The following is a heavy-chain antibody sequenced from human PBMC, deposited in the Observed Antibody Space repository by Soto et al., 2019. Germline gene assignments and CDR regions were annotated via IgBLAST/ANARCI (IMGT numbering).Heavy chain of an antibody. V-gene: IGHV3-48*01. CDR1: GFTFSSYS. D-gene: IGHD1-20*01. Sequence: PGGSLRLSCAASGFTFSSYSMNWVRQAPGKGLEWVSYISSSSSTIYYADSVKGRFTISRDNAKNSLYLQMNSLRAEDTAVYYCARGPLTGTTHNDAFDIWGQGTMVTVSS. CDR2: ISSSSSTI. CDR3: ARGPLTGTTHNDAFDI. J-gene: IGHJ3*02.